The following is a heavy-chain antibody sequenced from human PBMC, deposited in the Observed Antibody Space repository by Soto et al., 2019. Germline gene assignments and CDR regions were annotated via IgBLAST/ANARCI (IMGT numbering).Heavy chain of an antibody. CDR3: AKGGPVAVAGNYFQH. D-gene: IGHD6-19*01. Sequence: GGSLRLSCAASGFTFSSYAISWVRQAPGKGLEWVSATSGSGGNTYYADSVKGRFTISRDNSKNTLYLQMKSLRAEDTAVYYCAKGGPVAVAGNYFQHWGQGTLVTVSS. CDR2: TSGSGGNT. J-gene: IGHJ1*01. CDR1: GFTFSSYA. V-gene: IGHV3-23*01.